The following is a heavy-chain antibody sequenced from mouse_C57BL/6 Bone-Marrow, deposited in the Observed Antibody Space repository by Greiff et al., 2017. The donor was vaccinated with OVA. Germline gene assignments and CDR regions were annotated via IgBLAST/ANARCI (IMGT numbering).Heavy chain of an antibody. D-gene: IGHD1-1*01. V-gene: IGHV5-9-1*02. CDR1: GFTFSSYA. CDR2: ISSGGDYI. CDR3: TRGGSSYYFDY. J-gene: IGHJ2*01. Sequence: VQLKESGAGLVKPGGSLKLSCAASGFTFSSYAMSWVRQTPEKRLEWVAYISSGGDYIYYADTVKGRFTISRDNARNTLYLQMSSLKSEDTAMYYCTRGGSSYYFDYWGQGTTLTVSS.